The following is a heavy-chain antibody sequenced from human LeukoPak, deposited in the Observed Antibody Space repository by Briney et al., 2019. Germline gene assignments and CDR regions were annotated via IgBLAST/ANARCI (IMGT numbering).Heavy chain of an antibody. CDR2: MNPNSGNT. CDR3: AIMEYSSSSEGTQFDY. J-gene: IGHJ4*02. V-gene: IGHV1-8*03. Sequence: ASVKVSCKASGYTFTSYDINWVRQATGQGLEWMGWMNPNSGNTGYAQKFQGRVTITRNTSISTAYMELSSLRSEDTAVYYCAIMEYSSSSEGTQFDYWGRGTLVTVSS. CDR1: GYTFTSYD. D-gene: IGHD6-6*01.